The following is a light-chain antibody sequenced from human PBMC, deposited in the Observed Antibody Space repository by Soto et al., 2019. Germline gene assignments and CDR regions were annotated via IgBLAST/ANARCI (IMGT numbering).Light chain of an antibody. CDR3: FSYASSYTFV. Sequence: QSALTQPRSVSGSPGQSVTISCTGTSSDVGGYSYVSWYQQHPGKAPKLMIYDVTTRPSGIPDRFSGSKSGNTASLTISGLQAEDEADYYSFSYASSYTFVFGTGTKLTVL. CDR1: SSDVGGYSY. CDR2: DVT. V-gene: IGLV2-11*01. J-gene: IGLJ1*01.